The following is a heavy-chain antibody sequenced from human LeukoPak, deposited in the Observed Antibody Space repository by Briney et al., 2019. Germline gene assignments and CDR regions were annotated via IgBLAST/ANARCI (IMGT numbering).Heavy chain of an antibody. CDR1: GGSFSGYY. J-gene: IGHJ4*02. D-gene: IGHD5-12*01. CDR2: INHSGST. CDR3: ARVHGYSGYPVDY. Sequence: SETLSLTCAVYGGSFSGYYWSWIRQPPGKGLEWIGEINHSGSTNYNPSLKSRVTISVDTSKNQFSLKLSSVTAADTAVYYCARVHGYSGYPVDYWGQGTLVTASS. V-gene: IGHV4-34*01.